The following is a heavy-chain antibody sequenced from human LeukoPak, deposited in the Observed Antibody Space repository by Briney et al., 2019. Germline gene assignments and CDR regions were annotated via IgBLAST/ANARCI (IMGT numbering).Heavy chain of an antibody. J-gene: IGHJ4*02. CDR3: ARIHTYYYDSSGYSLSRLFDY. Sequence: KPSETLSLTCTVSGGSISSGDYYWSWIRQPPGKGLERIGYIYYSGSTYYNPSLKSRVTISVDTSKNQFSLKLSSVTAADTAVYYCARIHTYYYDSSGYSLSRLFDYWGQGTLVTVSS. CDR1: GGSISSGDYY. D-gene: IGHD3-22*01. CDR2: IYYSGST. V-gene: IGHV4-30-4*08.